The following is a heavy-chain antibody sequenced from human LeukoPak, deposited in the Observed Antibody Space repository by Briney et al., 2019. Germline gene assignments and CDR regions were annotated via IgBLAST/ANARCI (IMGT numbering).Heavy chain of an antibody. V-gene: IGHV3-66*01. D-gene: IGHD4-17*01. CDR1: GLTVTSNH. Sequence: GGSLRLSCAASGLTVTSNHMTWVRQAPGKGLEWVSVTYSGGTSSYADSVEGRFTSSRDNSKNTHYLQMSSLRVEDTAVYYCARESPTAVTYFDSWGQGTVVTVCS. CDR2: TYSGGTS. CDR3: ARESPTAVTYFDS. J-gene: IGHJ4*02.